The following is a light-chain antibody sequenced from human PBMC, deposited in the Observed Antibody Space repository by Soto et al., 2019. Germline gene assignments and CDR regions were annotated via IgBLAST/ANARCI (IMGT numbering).Light chain of an antibody. CDR2: DAS. J-gene: IGKJ1*01. Sequence: DIRMTQSPSSLSASVGDRVTITCQASQDINNYLDWYQQKPGKAPNLLIYDASSLESGVPSRFSGSGSGTEFTLTISSLQPDDFATYYCQQYDSSWTFGQGTKVDI. CDR1: QDINNY. V-gene: IGKV1-5*01. CDR3: QQYDSSWT.